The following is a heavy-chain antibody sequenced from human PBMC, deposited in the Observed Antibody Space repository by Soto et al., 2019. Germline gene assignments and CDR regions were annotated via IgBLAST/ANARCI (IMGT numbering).Heavy chain of an antibody. V-gene: IGHV1-69*13. Sequence: SVKVSCKASGGTFSSYAISWVRQAPGQGLEWMGGIIPIFGTANYAQKFQGRVTITADESTSTAYMELSSLRSEDTAVYYCARDWAGLYYHYGMDVWGQGTTVTVSS. CDR3: ARDWAGLYYHYGMDV. CDR1: GGTFSSYA. CDR2: IIPIFGTA. D-gene: IGHD6-19*01. J-gene: IGHJ6*02.